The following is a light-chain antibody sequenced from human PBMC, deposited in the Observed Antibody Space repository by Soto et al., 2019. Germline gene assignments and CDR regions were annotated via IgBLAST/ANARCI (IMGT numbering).Light chain of an antibody. CDR3: SSYTSSSTV. Sequence: QSALTQPASVSGSPGQSITISCIGTSSDVGASNYVSWYQQHPGKAPKLIIYDVSNRPSGLSNRFSGSKSGNTASLTISGLQVEDEADYYCSSYTSSSTVFGGGTQLTVL. J-gene: IGLJ2*01. V-gene: IGLV2-14*03. CDR2: DVS. CDR1: SSDVGASNY.